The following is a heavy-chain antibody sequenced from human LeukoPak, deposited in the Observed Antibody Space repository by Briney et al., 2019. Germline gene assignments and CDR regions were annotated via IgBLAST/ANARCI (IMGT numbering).Heavy chain of an antibody. V-gene: IGHV1-2*02. CDR1: GYTLSDYY. Sequence: ASVTVSCKTSGYTLSDYYMHWVRQAPGQGLEWMGWINPNSGGTKHGQKFQGRVSMTRDTSISTAYLELSSLRSDDTAVYYCARGRSVTTSSPFDYWGQGTLVTVSS. CDR2: INPNSGGT. CDR3: ARGRSVTTSSPFDY. J-gene: IGHJ4*02. D-gene: IGHD4-17*01.